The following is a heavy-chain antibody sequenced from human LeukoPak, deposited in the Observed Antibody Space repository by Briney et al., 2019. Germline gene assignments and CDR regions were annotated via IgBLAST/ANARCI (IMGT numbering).Heavy chain of an antibody. CDR2: IKQDGNEK. V-gene: IGHV3-7*01. CDR3: ARAGGYDSSWFDP. J-gene: IGHJ5*02. CDR1: GFTFRTYW. D-gene: IGHD5-12*01. Sequence: GGSLRLSCAASGFTFRTYWMSWVRQAPGKGLEWVANIKQDGNEKYYVDSVKGRFTISRDNSKNTLYLQMNSLRAEDTAVYYCARAGGYDSSWFDPWGQGTLVTVSS.